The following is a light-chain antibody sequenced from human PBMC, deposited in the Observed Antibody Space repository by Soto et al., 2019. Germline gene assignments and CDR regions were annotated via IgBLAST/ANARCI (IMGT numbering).Light chain of an antibody. CDR3: QQYGSSPWT. J-gene: IGKJ1*01. CDR2: GAS. CDR1: QSVSTSY. Sequence: EVVLTQSPGTLSLSPGERATLSCRASQSVSTSYVAWYQQIPGQTPRLLIYGASSRATGIPDRFSGSGSGTDFTLTISRLEPEDFAVYYCQQYGSSPWTFGQGTKVDIK. V-gene: IGKV3-20*01.